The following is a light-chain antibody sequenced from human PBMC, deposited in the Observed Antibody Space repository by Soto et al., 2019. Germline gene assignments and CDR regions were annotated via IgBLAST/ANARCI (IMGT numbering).Light chain of an antibody. Sequence: EIVMTQSPATLSVSPGERATLSGRASQSVSSNLAWYQQKPGQAPRLLIYGASTRATGIPARFSGSGSGTEFTLTISSLQSEDFAVYYCQQYNNWPPRAYTFGQGTKLEIK. CDR1: QSVSSN. CDR3: QQYNNWPPRAYT. CDR2: GAS. J-gene: IGKJ2*01. V-gene: IGKV3-15*01.